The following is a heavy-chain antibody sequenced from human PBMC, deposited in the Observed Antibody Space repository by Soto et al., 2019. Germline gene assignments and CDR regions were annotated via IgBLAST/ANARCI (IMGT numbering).Heavy chain of an antibody. D-gene: IGHD2-2*01. CDR3: ARYTRYQLLSFDY. CDR2: INHSGST. J-gene: IGHJ4*02. V-gene: IGHV4-34*01. CDR1: GGSFSCYY. Sequence: SETLSLTCAVYGGSFSCYYLIWIRQPPGKGLEWIGEINHSGSTNYNPSLKSRVTISVDTSKNQFSLKLSSVTAADTAVYYCARYTRYQLLSFDYWGQGTLVTVSS.